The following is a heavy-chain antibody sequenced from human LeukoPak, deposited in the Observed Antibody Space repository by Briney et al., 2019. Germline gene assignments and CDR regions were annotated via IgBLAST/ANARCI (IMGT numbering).Heavy chain of an antibody. CDR3: ARASYSYDINGWVPFDY. CDR2: INHRGSI. J-gene: IGHJ4*02. Sequence: SETLSLTCVVHGESFNGYYWSWIRQSPGKGLEWIGEINHRGSIDYNPSLKSRVTISGDTSKNQFSLRLSSVTAADTAVYYCARASYSYDINGWVPFDYWGQGTLVTVSS. V-gene: IGHV4-34*01. CDR1: GESFNGYY. D-gene: IGHD3-22*01.